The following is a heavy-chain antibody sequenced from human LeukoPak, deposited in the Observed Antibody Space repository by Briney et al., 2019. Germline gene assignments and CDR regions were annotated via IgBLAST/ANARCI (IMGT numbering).Heavy chain of an antibody. V-gene: IGHV1-2*02. CDR2: INPNSGGT. Sequence: ASVKVSCKASGYTFTGYYMHWVRQAPGQGLEWMGWINPNSGGTNYAQKFQGRVTMTRDMSTSRVYMELSSLRSEDTAFYYCARDHDFDYWGQGTLVTVSS. J-gene: IGHJ4*02. CDR3: ARDHDFDY. CDR1: GYTFTGYY.